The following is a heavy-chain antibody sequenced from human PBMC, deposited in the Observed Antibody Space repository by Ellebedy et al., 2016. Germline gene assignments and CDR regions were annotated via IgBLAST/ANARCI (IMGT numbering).Heavy chain of an antibody. Sequence: ASVKVSCXASGYIFTSYYIHWVRQAPGQGLEWMGWINPNGDTNYAQQFQGRVTMTKDTSITTAYMELSSLRSDDAAVYYCARRASCGGDCRRGEVDNWGQGTLVTVSS. V-gene: IGHV1-2*02. CDR3: ARRASCGGDCRRGEVDN. CDR2: INPNGDT. J-gene: IGHJ4*02. D-gene: IGHD2-21*02. CDR1: GYIFTSYY.